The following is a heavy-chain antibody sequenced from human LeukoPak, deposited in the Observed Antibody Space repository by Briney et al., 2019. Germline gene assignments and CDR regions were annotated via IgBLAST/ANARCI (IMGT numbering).Heavy chain of an antibody. J-gene: IGHJ4*02. CDR3: AREQVITFGGVIVHRHYYFDY. CDR2: ISIYNGNT. Sequence: ASVKVSCKASGYTFTSHGISWVRQAPGQGLEWMGWISIYNGNTNYAQTLQGRVSMTTDTSTSTAYMDLRSLRSDDTAVYYCAREQVITFGGVIVHRHYYFDYWGQGTLVTVSS. CDR1: GYTFTSHG. D-gene: IGHD3-16*02. V-gene: IGHV1-18*01.